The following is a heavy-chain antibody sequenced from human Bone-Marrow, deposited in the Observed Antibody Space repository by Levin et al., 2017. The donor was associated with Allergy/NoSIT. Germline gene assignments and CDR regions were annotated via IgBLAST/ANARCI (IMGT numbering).Heavy chain of an antibody. J-gene: IGHJ1*01. V-gene: IGHV3-23*01. CDR1: GFTFSSNA. CDR3: AKETPYCSGSTCNDFEYFTH. CDR2: ISGRGSYT. Sequence: GGSLRLSCVASGFTFSSNAMSWVRQAPGKGLEWVSAISGRGSYTYYGDSVKGRFPISRDNSKKTLYLQMNSLRADDTAVYYCAKETPYCSGSTCNDFEYFTHGGQGTLVTVSS. D-gene: IGHD2-15*01.